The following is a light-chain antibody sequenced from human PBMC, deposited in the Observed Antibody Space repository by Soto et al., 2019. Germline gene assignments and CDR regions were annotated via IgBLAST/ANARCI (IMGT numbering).Light chain of an antibody. CDR2: SAS. CDR3: QQLYTLPFT. CDR1: QGIKND. Sequence: IQMTQSPSSLSAPVGARVTITCLASQGIKNDFAWYQQKPGKAPKLLIYSASTLQSGVPSRFSGSGSGTEFTLTISGLLPEDFAAYHCQQLYTLPFTFGQGTRLEI. V-gene: IGKV1-17*01. J-gene: IGKJ5*01.